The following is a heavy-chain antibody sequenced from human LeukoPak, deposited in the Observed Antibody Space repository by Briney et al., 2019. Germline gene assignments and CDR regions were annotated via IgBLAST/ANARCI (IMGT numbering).Heavy chain of an antibody. J-gene: IGHJ4*02. CDR2: ISYDGSNK. Sequence: GGSLRLSCAASGFTFSSYAMHWVRQAPGKGLEWVAVISYDGSNKYYADSVKGRFTISRDNSKNTLYLQMNSLRAEDTAVYYCARDDHTGNVVDVPFDYWGQGTLVTVSS. V-gene: IGHV3-30-3*01. CDR3: ARDDHTGNVVDVPFDY. D-gene: IGHD3-16*01. CDR1: GFTFSSYA.